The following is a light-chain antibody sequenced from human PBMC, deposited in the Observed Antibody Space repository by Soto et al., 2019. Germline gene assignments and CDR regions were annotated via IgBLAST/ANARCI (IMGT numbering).Light chain of an antibody. J-gene: IGKJ1*01. V-gene: IGKV3-20*01. CDR1: QSVPSDS. Sequence: IVLTQSPATLSVSPGEEAILSCRASQSVPSDSLAWYQHKPGQAPRLLIYATSKKATGVPARFGGSGTGTDVTLSVNTVEPEDFAVYYCQHYDIATRTFGQGTKLEVK. CDR3: QHYDIATRT. CDR2: ATS.